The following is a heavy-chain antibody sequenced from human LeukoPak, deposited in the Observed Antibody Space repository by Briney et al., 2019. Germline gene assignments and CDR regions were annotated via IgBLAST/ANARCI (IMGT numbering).Heavy chain of an antibody. CDR2: IKRKGDDGTI. Sequence: GGSLRLSCAASGFGFSNAWMSWVRQAPGKGLEWVGRIKRKGDDGTIDYAAPVKGRLTISRDDSRNTLYLQMNSLKSEDTAVYYCTAGTGRSDFDYWGQGTLVTVSS. V-gene: IGHV3-15*01. CDR3: TAGTGRSDFDY. CDR1: GFGFSNAW. D-gene: IGHD3/OR15-3a*01. J-gene: IGHJ4*02.